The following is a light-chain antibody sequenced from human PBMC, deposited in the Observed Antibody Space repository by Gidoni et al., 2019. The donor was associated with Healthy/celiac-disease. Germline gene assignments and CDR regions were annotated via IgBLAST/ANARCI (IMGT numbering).Light chain of an antibody. CDR3: GTWDSSLSASYV. CDR1: SSNIGNNY. J-gene: IGLJ1*01. Sequence: QSVFTQPPSVSAAPGQKVTISSSGSSSNIGNNYVSAYQQLPGTAPKLLIYEKNKRPSGIPDRFSGSKSGTSATLGITGLQTGDEADYYCGTWDSSLSASYVFGTGTKVTVL. CDR2: EKN. V-gene: IGLV1-51*02.